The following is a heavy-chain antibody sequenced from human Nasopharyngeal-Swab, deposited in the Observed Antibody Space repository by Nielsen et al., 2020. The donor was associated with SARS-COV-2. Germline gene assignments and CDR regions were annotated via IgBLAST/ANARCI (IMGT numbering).Heavy chain of an antibody. J-gene: IGHJ4*02. CDR1: GGSISSYY. CDR2: IYYSGST. CDR3: ARGSNAPDY. V-gene: IGHV4-59*13. Sequence: SETLSLTCTVSGGSISSYYWSWIRQPPGKGLEWIGYIYYSGSTNYNPSLKSRVTISVDTSKNQFSLKLSSVTAADTAVYYCARGSNAPDYWGQRTLVTVSS.